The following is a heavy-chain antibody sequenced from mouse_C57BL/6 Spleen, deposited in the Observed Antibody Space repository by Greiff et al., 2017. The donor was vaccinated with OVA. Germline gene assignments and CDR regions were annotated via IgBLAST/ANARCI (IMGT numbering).Heavy chain of an antibody. Sequence: DVKLQESGAELVRPGASVKLSCTASGFNIKDYYMHWVKQRPEQGLEWIGRIDPEDGDTEYAPKFQGKATMTADTSSNTAYLQLSSLTSEDTAVYYCTITTVVHNYFDYWGQGTTLTVSS. D-gene: IGHD1-1*01. CDR2: IDPEDGDT. CDR3: TITTVVHNYFDY. CDR1: GFNIKDYY. V-gene: IGHV14-1*01. J-gene: IGHJ2*01.